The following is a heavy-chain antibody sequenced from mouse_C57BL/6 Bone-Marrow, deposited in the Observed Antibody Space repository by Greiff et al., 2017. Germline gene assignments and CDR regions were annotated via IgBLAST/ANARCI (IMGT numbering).Heavy chain of an antibody. D-gene: IGHD2-3*01. CDR2: LDPSDSYP. V-gene: IGHV1-50*01. Sequence: VQLQQPGAELVKPGASVKLSCKASGYTFTSYWMQWVKQRPGQGLEWIGELDPSDSYPNYNQKFKGKATLTVDTSSSTAYMQLSSLTSEDSAVYYCGGGWLPWYFDVWGTGTTVTVSS. CDR3: GGGWLPWYFDV. J-gene: IGHJ1*03. CDR1: GYTFTSYW.